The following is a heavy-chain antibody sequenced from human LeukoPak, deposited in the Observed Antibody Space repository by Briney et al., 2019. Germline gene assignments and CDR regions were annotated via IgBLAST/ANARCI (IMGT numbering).Heavy chain of an antibody. CDR3: ADSRDGYNSHFDY. CDR2: INHSGST. Sequence: SETLSLTCAVYGVSFSGYYWSWIRQPPGKGLEWIGEINHSGSTNYNPSLKSRVTISVDTSKNQFSLKLSSVTAADTAVYYCADSRDGYNSHFDYWGQGTLVTVSS. J-gene: IGHJ4*02. V-gene: IGHV4-34*01. CDR1: GVSFSGYY. D-gene: IGHD5-24*01.